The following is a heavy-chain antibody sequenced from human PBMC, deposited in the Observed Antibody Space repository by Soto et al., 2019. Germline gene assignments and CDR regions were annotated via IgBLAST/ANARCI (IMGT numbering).Heavy chain of an antibody. CDR2: ISPYNGST. Sequence: QVQLVQSGAEVKKPGASVKVSCKASGYTFTSYGVSWVRQAPGQGLEWLGWISPYNGSTEYAQKLQGRVTMTTDTSTSTAYMELRSLRSDDTSVYYCARDNYDPTRSSGTYYVWFDPWGQGTLVTGSS. J-gene: IGHJ5*02. V-gene: IGHV1-18*01. CDR3: ARDNYDPTRSSGTYYVWFDP. D-gene: IGHD1-26*01. CDR1: GYTFTSYG.